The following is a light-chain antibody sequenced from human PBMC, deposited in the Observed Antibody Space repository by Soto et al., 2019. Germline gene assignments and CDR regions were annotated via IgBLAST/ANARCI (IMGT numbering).Light chain of an antibody. CDR3: QQYGSFPKT. CDR1: QSVSNNY. J-gene: IGKJ1*01. V-gene: IGKV3-20*01. CDR2: GAF. Sequence: EIVLTQSPGTLSLSPGERATLSCRASQSVSNNYLAWYQQKSGQAPRLLIYGAFSRANGIPVRFSGSASGTDFTLIISILEPEYGAVYYCQQYGSFPKTFGHGTKVEIK.